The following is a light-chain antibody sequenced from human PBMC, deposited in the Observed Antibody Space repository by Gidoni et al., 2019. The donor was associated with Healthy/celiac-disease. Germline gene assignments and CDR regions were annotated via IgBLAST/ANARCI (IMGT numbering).Light chain of an antibody. J-gene: IGKJ4*01. V-gene: IGKV3-11*01. CDR3: QQRSNWPLT. Sequence: VLPQSPATLSLSPGERATLSCRASQSVSSYLAWYQQKPGQAPRLLIYDASNRATGIPARFSGRGSGTDFTLTISSLEPEDFAVYYCQQRSNWPLTFGGGTKVEIK. CDR2: DAS. CDR1: QSVSSY.